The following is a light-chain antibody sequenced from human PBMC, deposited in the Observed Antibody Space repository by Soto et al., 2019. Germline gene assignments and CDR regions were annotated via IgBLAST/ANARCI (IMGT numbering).Light chain of an antibody. CDR2: EVS. J-gene: IGLJ3*02. V-gene: IGLV2-14*01. CDR1: SSDVGGYNY. CDR3: SSYTTSSTNWV. Sequence: QSALTQPASASGSPGQSITISCTGTSSDVGGYNYVSWYQQHPGKAPKLMIYEVSNRPSGVSNRFSGSKSGNTASLTISGLQAEDDAAYYYSSYTTSSTNWVFGGGTKLTVL.